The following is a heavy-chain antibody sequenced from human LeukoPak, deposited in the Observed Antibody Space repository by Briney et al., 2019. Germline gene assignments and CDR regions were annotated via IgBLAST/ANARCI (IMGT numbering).Heavy chain of an antibody. CDR1: GYTFTGYY. V-gene: IGHV1-2*02. J-gene: IGHJ4*02. CDR3: ARDPSGYDGLYYFDY. D-gene: IGHD5-12*01. CDR2: INPNSGGT. Sequence: ASVTVSCXAXGYTFTGYYMHWVRQAPGQGLERMGWINPNSGGTNYAQKFQGRVTMTRDTSISTAYMELSRLRSDDTAVYYCARDPSGYDGLYYFDYWGQGTLVTVSS.